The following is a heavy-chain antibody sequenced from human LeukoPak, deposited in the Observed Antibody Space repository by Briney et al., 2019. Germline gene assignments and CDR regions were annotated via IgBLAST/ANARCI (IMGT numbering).Heavy chain of an antibody. J-gene: IGHJ3*02. CDR2: ISAYNGNT. Sequence: ASVKVSCKASGYTFTSYGISWVRQAPGQGLEWMGWISAYNGNTNYAQKLQGRVTMTTDTSTSTAYMELRSLRSDDTAVYYCARGGAYGGNSGADAFDIWGQGTMVTVSS. V-gene: IGHV1-18*01. D-gene: IGHD4-23*01. CDR3: ARGGAYGGNSGADAFDI. CDR1: GYTFTSYG.